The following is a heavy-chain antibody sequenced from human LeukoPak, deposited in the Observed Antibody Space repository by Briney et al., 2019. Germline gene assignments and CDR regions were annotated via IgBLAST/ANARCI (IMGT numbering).Heavy chain of an antibody. CDR1: GFTFRTYA. V-gene: IGHV3-64D*06. CDR3: VKDWFGDF. D-gene: IGHD3-10*01. J-gene: IGHJ4*02. Sequence: PGRSLRLSCSASGFTFRTYAMHWVRQAPGKGLEYVSAISSNGDSTYYADSVKGRFTISRDNSRNTVYLQMSSLRADDTAVYYCVKDWFGDFWGQGTLVTVSS. CDR2: ISSNGDST.